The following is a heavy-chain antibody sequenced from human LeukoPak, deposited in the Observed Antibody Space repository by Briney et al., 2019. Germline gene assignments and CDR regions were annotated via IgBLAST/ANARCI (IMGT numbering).Heavy chain of an antibody. J-gene: IGHJ4*02. D-gene: IGHD3-16*02. CDR3: ARGGAYYDYVWGSYPQYYFDY. Sequence: SETLSLTCTVSGGSISSSSYYWGWIRQPPGKGLEWIGSIYHSASTYYNPSLKSTVTISVDTSTNQFSLKLSSVTDADTAVYYCARGGAYYDYVWGSYPQYYFDYWGQGTLVTVSS. V-gene: IGHV4-39*01. CDR1: GGSISSSSYY. CDR2: IYHSAST.